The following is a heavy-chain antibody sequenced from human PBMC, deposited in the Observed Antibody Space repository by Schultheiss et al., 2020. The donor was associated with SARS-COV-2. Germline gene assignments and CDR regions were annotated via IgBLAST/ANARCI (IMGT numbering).Heavy chain of an antibody. Sequence: GESLKISCKGSGYSFTSYWIGWVRQMPGKGLEWMGIIYPGDSDTRYSPSFQGQVTISADKSISTAYLQWSSLKASDTAMYYCARVVAQGLVYYYYYMDVWGKGTTVTVSS. V-gene: IGHV5-51*01. D-gene: IGHD6-19*01. CDR1: GYSFTSYW. CDR3: ARVVAQGLVYYYYYMDV. J-gene: IGHJ6*03. CDR2: IYPGDSDT.